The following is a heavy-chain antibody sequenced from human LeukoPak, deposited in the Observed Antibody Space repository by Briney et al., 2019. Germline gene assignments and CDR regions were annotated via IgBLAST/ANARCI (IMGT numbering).Heavy chain of an antibody. V-gene: IGHV1-2*02. CDR3: ARRVVPAAIGSDAFDI. J-gene: IGHJ3*02. Sequence: ASVKVSCKASGYTFTGYYMHWVRQAPGQGLEWMGWINPNSGGTNYAQKFQGRVTMTRDTSISTAYMELSRLRSDDTAVYYCARRVVPAAIGSDAFDIWGQGTMVTVSS. D-gene: IGHD2-2*01. CDR1: GYTFTGYY. CDR2: INPNSGGT.